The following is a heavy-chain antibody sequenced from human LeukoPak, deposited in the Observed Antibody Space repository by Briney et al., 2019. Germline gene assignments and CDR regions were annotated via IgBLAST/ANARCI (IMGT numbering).Heavy chain of an antibody. CDR1: GYTFTTYT. J-gene: IGHJ4*02. D-gene: IGHD4/OR15-4a*01. V-gene: IGHV7-4-1*02. CDR3: ARMSREVATMLDY. CDR2: INTNTGNP. Sequence: VASVKVSCKASGYTFTTYTINWVRQAPGQGLEWMGWINTNTGNPTYAQAFTGRFVFSLDTSLTTAYLQISALKAEDTAVYYCARMSREVATMLDYWGQGTLVTVPS.